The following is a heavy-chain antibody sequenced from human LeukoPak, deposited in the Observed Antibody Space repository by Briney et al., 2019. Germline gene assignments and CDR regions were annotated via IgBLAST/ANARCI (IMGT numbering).Heavy chain of an antibody. CDR2: ISSSGSYI. Sequence: GGSLRLSCAASGFTFSTYTMNWVRQAPGKGLVWVSSISSSGSYIYYADSVKGRFTISRDNAKNSLFLQMNSLRAEDTAVYYCARSFTSAGGLADYWGQGTLVTVSS. J-gene: IGHJ4*02. CDR1: GFTFSTYT. V-gene: IGHV3-21*01. CDR3: ARSFTSAGGLADY. D-gene: IGHD6-13*01.